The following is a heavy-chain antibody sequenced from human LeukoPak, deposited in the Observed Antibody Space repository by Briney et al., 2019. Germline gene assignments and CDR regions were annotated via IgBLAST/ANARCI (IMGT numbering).Heavy chain of an antibody. CDR2: IYHSGST. J-gene: IGHJ4*02. CDR1: GGSISSGGYS. Sequence: SETLSLTCAVSGGSISSGGYSWSWIRQPPGKGLEWIGYIYHSGSTYYNPSLKSRVTISVDRSKNHFSLKLSSVTAADTAVYYCARDNYSYGLDYWGQGTLVTVSS. D-gene: IGHD5-18*01. CDR3: ARDNYSYGLDY. V-gene: IGHV4-30-2*01.